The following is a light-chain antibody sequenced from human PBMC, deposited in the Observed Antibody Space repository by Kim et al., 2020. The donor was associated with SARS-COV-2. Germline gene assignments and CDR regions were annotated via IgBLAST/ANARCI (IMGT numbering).Light chain of an antibody. CDR2: SIS. Sequence: QAVVTQEPSLTVSPGGTVTLTCGSSTGTVTSVYFPHWFQQKPGQAPRALIASISNKYSWTPARFSGSLLGGKAALTLSGVQPEDEADYYCLLSCGGARLFGGGTKLTVL. J-gene: IGLJ3*02. CDR1: TGTVTSVYF. V-gene: IGLV7-43*01. CDR3: LLSCGGARL.